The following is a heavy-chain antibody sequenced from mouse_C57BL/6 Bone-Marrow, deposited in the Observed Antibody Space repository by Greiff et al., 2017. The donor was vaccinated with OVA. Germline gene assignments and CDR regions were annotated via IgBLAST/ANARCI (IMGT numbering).Heavy chain of an antibody. CDR3: ARWGLLDY. D-gene: IGHD1-1*01. Sequence: VQLQQPGAELVKPGASVKLSCKASGYTFTSYWMQWVKQRPGQGLEWIGEIDPSDSYHNYNQKFKGKATLTVDTSSSTAYMQLSSLTSEDSAVYYCARWGLLDYWGQGTTLTVSS. V-gene: IGHV1-50*01. CDR2: IDPSDSYH. CDR1: GYTFTSYW. J-gene: IGHJ2*01.